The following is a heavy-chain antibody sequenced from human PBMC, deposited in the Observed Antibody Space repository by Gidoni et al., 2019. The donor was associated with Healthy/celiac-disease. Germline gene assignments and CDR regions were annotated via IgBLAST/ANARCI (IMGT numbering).Heavy chain of an antibody. CDR1: GFPFSSSA. Sequence: EVQLFESGGGLVQPGGSLRLPCAASGFPFSSSAIRWVRQAPGKWMECGSAISGSGGRKNYADSVKGLFTISRDNSKNTLYLQMKSLRAEDTAVYYCAKSPLAYCGGDCPAGYSFDIWGQGTMVTVSS. V-gene: IGHV3-23*01. CDR3: AKSPLAYCGGDCPAGYSFDI. J-gene: IGHJ3*02. D-gene: IGHD2-21*02. CDR2: ISGSGGRK.